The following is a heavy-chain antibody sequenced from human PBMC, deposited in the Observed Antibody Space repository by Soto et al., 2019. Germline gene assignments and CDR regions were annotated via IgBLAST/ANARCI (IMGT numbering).Heavy chain of an antibody. D-gene: IGHD3-16*01. CDR1: GGSISNYY. V-gene: IGHV4-59*08. CDR2: FYYSGTT. J-gene: IGHJ3*01. CDR3: ARPPPGGDDSFEV. Sequence: QVQLQESGPGLVKPLETLSLTCAVSGGSISNYYWSWIRQTPGQRLEWIGYFYYSGTTKYNPSLKSRVTISEDPSKNQFSLELTSVTAADTAVYYCARPPPGGDDSFEVRGQGTMVTVSA.